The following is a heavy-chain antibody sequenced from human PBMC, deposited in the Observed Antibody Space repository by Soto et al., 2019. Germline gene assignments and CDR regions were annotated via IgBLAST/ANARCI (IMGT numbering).Heavy chain of an antibody. CDR3: ARLALRYFDWLPIDY. V-gene: IGHV1-18*01. D-gene: IGHD3-9*01. J-gene: IGHJ4*02. CDR2: ISAYNGNT. Sequence: ASVKVSCKASGYTFTSYGISWVRQAPGQGLEWMGWISAYNGNTNYAQKLQGRVTMTTDTSTSTAYMELRSLRSDDTAVYYCARLALRYFDWLPIDYWGQGTLVTSPQ. CDR1: GYTFTSYG.